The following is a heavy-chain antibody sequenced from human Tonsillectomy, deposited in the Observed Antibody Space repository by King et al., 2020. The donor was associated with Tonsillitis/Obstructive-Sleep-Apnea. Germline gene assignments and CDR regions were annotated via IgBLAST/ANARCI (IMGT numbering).Heavy chain of an antibody. D-gene: IGHD6-19*01. CDR1: GFTFSSNG. CDR3: AMGWRYFDY. V-gene: IGHV3-7*01. Sequence: VQLVESGGGLVQPGGSLRLSCAASGFTFSSNGMSWVRQAPGKGLEWVANIKRDGSDKYFADSVRGRFTISRDNAKNSGFLQMNSLRAEDTAIYYCAMGWRYFDYWGQGTLVTVSS. CDR2: IKRDGSDK. J-gene: IGHJ4*02.